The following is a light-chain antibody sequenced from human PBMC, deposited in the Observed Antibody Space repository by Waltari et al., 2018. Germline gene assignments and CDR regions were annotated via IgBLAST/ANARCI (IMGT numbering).Light chain of an antibody. Sequence: EIVLTPSPGTLSLSPGETATLSCRASQTFSSSYLAWYQQKPGQAPRLRIYGASTRAACCVVRFSGSGSGTDLTLTISRLEPEDFAVYDCQHYGTSPPLTFGGGTKMEIK. CDR1: QTFSSSY. CDR2: GAS. J-gene: IGKJ4*01. CDR3: QHYGTSPPLT. V-gene: IGKV3-20*01.